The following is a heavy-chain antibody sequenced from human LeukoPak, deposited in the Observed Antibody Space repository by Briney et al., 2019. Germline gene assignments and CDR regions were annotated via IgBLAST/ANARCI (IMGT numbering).Heavy chain of an antibody. CDR2: IIPIFGTA. J-gene: IGHJ4*02. CDR1: GYTFTSYD. V-gene: IGHV1-69*13. CDR3: ARDGGTYDFWSGYYLMGY. Sequence: ASVKVSYKASGYTFTSYDINWVRQAPGQGLEWMGGIIPIFGTANYARKFQGRVTITADESTSTAYMELSSLRSEDTAVYYCARDGGTYDFWSGYYLMGYWGQGTLVTVSS. D-gene: IGHD3-3*01.